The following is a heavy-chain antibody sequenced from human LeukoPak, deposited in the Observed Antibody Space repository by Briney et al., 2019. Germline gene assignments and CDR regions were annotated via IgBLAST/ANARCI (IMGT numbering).Heavy chain of an antibody. CDR3: ARDPGLEWGYYYYYMDV. CDR2: ISAYNGNT. Sequence: ASVKVSCKASGYTFTSYGISWVRQAPGQGLEWMGWISAYNGNTNYAQKLQGRVTMTTDTSTSTAYMELRSLRSDDTAVYYCARDPGLEWGYYYYYMDVWGKGTTVTVSS. J-gene: IGHJ6*03. D-gene: IGHD3-3*01. CDR1: GYTFTSYG. V-gene: IGHV1-18*01.